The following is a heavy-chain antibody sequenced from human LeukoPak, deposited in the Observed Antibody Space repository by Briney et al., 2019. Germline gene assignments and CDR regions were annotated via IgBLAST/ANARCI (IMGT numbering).Heavy chain of an antibody. J-gene: IGHJ4*02. D-gene: IGHD1-26*01. CDR3: ARGGWSRDY. Sequence: SETLSLTCAVYGGSFSGYYCGWIRQPPGKGLEWIGEINHSGSTNYNPSLKSRVTISVDTSKNQFSLKLSSVTAADTAVYYCARGGWSRDYWGQGTLVTVSS. V-gene: IGHV4-34*01. CDR1: GGSFSGYY. CDR2: INHSGST.